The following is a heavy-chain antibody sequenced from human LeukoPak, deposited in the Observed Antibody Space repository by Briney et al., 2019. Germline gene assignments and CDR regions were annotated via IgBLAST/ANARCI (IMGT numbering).Heavy chain of an antibody. V-gene: IGHV1-18*01. CDR3: ARDRGRSYGRGGWFDP. CDR1: GYTFTSYG. CDR2: ISAYNGNT. J-gene: IGHJ5*02. Sequence: ASLKVSCKASGYTFTSYGISWVRQAPGQGLEWMGWISAYNGNTNYAQKLQGRVTMTTDTSTSTAYMELRSLRSDDTAVYYCARDRGRSYGRGGWFDPWGQGTLVTVSS. D-gene: IGHD5-18*01.